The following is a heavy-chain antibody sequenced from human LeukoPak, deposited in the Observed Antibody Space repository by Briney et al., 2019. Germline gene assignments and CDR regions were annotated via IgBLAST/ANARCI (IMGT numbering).Heavy chain of an antibody. CDR3: AREIGSAARGR. J-gene: IGHJ4*02. CDR2: IKEDGSEK. CDR1: GFTFSNAW. Sequence: GGSLRLSCAASGFTFSNAWMSWVRQAPGKGLEWVANIKEDGSEKYYVDSVKGRFTISRDNAKNSVHLQMKSLRAEDTAMYYCAREIGSAARGRWGQGSLVSVS. D-gene: IGHD6-13*01. V-gene: IGHV3-7*05.